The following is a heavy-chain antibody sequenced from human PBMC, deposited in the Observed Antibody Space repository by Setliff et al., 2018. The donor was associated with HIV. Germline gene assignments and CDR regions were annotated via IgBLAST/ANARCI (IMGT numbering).Heavy chain of an antibody. CDR3: ARDGYFYDSSGHLAYYFDY. CDR2: INTYTGSP. Sequence: ASVKVSCKASGNTFSSYGITWVRQAPGQGLEWMGWINTYTGSPTYAQDFTGRFLFSLDTSVSTAYLEISSLKAEDIAVYYCARDGYFYDSSGHLAYYFDYWGQGTLVTVSS. CDR1: GNTFSSYG. D-gene: IGHD3-22*01. J-gene: IGHJ4*02. V-gene: IGHV7-4-1*02.